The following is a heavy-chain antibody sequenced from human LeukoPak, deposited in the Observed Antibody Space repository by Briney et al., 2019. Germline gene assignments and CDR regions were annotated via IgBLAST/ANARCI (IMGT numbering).Heavy chain of an antibody. CDR3: IRDLRDHDY. Sequence: PGGSLRLSSAASGFTFSTYWMHWVRQPPGKGLVWVSRINGDGTQTNYADSVKGRFTVSRDNAKNTLYLQMNSLRADDTAVYFCIRDLRDHDYWGQGALVTVSS. CDR1: GFTFSTYW. V-gene: IGHV3-74*01. J-gene: IGHJ4*02. CDR2: INGDGTQT.